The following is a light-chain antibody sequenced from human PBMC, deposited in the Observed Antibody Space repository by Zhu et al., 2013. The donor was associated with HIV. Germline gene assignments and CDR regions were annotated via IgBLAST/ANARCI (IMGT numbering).Light chain of an antibody. J-gene: IGKJ3*01. CDR3: QQYGSSPEGFT. CDR1: QSVSSSY. CDR2: GAS. V-gene: IGKV3-20*01. Sequence: IVLTQSPGTLSLSPGERATLSCRASQSVSSSYLAWYQQKPGQAPRLLIYGASSRATGIPDRFSGSGSGTDFTLTISRLEPEDFAVYYCQQYGSSPEGFTFGPGTKVDIK.